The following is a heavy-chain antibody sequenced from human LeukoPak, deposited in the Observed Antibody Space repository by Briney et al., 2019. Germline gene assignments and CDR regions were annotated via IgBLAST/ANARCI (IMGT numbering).Heavy chain of an antibody. CDR2: IYYSGST. J-gene: IGHJ4*02. CDR1: GGSVSSGSYY. CDR3: ARDQLGDSYGCTHFDY. D-gene: IGHD5-18*01. V-gene: IGHV4-61*01. Sequence: SETLSLTCTVSGGSVSSGSYYWSWIRQPPGKGLEWIGYIYYSGSTNYNPSLKSRVTISVDTSKNQFSLKLSSVTAADTAVYYCARDQLGDSYGCTHFDYWGQGTLVTVSS.